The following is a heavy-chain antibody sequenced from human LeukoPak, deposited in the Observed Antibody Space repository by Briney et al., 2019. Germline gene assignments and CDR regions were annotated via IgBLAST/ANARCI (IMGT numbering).Heavy chain of an antibody. CDR1: GFTFSSYA. J-gene: IGHJ5*02. V-gene: IGHV3-21*01. Sequence: GGSLRLSCAASGFTFSSYAMNWVRQPPGKGLEWVSFISSSSNYIYQADSVKGRFTISRDNAKNSLYLQMNSLRAEDTAVYYCARLSDSSGQIGDNWFDPWGQGTLVTVSS. D-gene: IGHD3-22*01. CDR2: ISSSSNYI. CDR3: ARLSDSSGQIGDNWFDP.